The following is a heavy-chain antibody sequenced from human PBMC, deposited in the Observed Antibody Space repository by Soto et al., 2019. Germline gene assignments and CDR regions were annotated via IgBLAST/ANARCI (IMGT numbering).Heavy chain of an antibody. V-gene: IGHV3-53*01. CDR1: GFTVSGKKY. CDR3: ATWHLQEHAYDI. CDR2: LYDLDGT. D-gene: IGHD1-1*01. J-gene: IGHJ3*02. Sequence: GGSLRLSCEAFGFTVSGKKYVAWVRQAPGKGLEWVSALYDLDGTYYADSVKGRFTTSSDSSRTTVYLQMNSLRPEDTAVYSCATWHLQEHAYDIWGQGTMVTVSS.